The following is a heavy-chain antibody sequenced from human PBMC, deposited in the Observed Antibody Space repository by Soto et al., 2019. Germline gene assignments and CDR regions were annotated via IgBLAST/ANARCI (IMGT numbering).Heavy chain of an antibody. Sequence: GGYLRLSCAASGYSFSEYSMNWVRQAPGKGLEWVSYYGTSRKYIYYADSVRGRFTISRDDAKSPLYLQLNNLRDGGAAVYNCVRDRDSAFERWGQGIMFSVS. CDR1: GYSFSEYS. D-gene: IGHD3-9*01. CDR2: YGTSRKYI. J-gene: IGHJ3*01. CDR3: VRDRDSAFER. V-gene: IGHV3-48*02.